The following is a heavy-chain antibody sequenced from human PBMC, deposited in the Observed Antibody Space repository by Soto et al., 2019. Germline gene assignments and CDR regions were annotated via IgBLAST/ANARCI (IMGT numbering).Heavy chain of an antibody. CDR1: VFTFSDYY. Sequence: PWGSLLLACATSVFTFSDYYMIWIRQAPGKGLEWVSYISSSGSTIYYADSVKGRSTISRDNAKNSLYLQMNSLRAEDTAVYYCAGHYSGSGSYCYWGQGTLVTVSS. J-gene: IGHJ4*02. D-gene: IGHD3-10*01. CDR2: ISSSGSTI. CDR3: AGHYSGSGSYCY. V-gene: IGHV3-11*01.